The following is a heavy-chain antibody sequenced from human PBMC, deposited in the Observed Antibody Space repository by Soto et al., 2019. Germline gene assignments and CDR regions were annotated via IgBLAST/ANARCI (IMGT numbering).Heavy chain of an antibody. Sequence: QVQLVESGGGVVRPGAFLRLSCVASGFTFSGFGMNWVRQAPGKGLEWVAITWFDGSNEFYADSVKGRFTISRDNSKNTVYLQMNSLRADDTAIYYGARDGEFHDSSGKFDYWGQGTLVTVSS. D-gene: IGHD3-22*01. CDR2: TWFDGSNE. V-gene: IGHV3-33*01. CDR3: ARDGEFHDSSGKFDY. CDR1: GFTFSGFG. J-gene: IGHJ4*02.